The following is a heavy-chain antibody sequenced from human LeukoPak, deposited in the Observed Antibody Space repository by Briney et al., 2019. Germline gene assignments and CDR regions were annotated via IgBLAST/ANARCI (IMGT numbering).Heavy chain of an antibody. V-gene: IGHV5-51*01. CDR1: EYSFTNYW. J-gene: IGHJ3*02. CDR2: IYPGDSDT. D-gene: IGHD1-26*01. Sequence: GESLKISCKGSEYSFTNYWIGWVRQMPGKGLEWMGIIYPGDSDTKYSPSFQGQVTISADKSISTAYLQWSSLKASDTAMYYCARHVVGATTGDAFDIWGQGTMVTVSS. CDR3: ARHVVGATTGDAFDI.